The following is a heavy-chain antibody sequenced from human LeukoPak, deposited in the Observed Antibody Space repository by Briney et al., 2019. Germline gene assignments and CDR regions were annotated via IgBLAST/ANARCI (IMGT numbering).Heavy chain of an antibody. CDR2: IFHSGNT. V-gene: IGHV4-38-2*02. CDR3: ARGGGYFLIDAFDI. J-gene: IGHJ3*02. CDR1: GYSISSGYY. D-gene: IGHD3-22*01. Sequence: SETLSLTCTVSGYSISSGYYWGWIRQPPGKGLEWIGSIFHSGNTYYNPSLKSRVTISVDTSKNQFSLKLSSVTAADTAVYYCARGGGYFLIDAFDIWGLGTMVTVSS.